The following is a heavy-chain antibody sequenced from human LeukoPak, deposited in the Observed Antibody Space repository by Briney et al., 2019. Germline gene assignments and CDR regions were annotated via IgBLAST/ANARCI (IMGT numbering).Heavy chain of an antibody. CDR3: ARDSSSSVCDY. CDR2: INPNNGGT. Sequence: ASVKVSCKASGYTLTGYYMHWVRQAPGQGLEWMGWINPNNGGTNYAQKFQGRVTMTRDTSISTAYMELSRLRSDDTAVYYCARDSSSSVCDYWGQGTLVTVSS. D-gene: IGHD6-6*01. V-gene: IGHV1-2*02. J-gene: IGHJ4*02. CDR1: GYTLTGYY.